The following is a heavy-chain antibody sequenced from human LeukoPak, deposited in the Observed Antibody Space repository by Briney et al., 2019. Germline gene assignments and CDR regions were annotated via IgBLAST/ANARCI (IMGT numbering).Heavy chain of an antibody. Sequence: PGGSLRLSCAASGFTFSTYWMHWVRQAPGKGLVWLSRINTDGSTTTYADSVKGRFTISRDNAKYTLYLQVDSLRAEDTAMYYCARGGVGSPTVDYWGQGTLVTLSS. CDR3: ARGGVGSPTVDY. J-gene: IGHJ4*02. D-gene: IGHD1-26*01. CDR1: GFTFSTYW. V-gene: IGHV3-74*01. CDR2: INTDGSTT.